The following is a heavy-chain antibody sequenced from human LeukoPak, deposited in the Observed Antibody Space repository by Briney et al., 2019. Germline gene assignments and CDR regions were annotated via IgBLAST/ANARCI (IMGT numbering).Heavy chain of an antibody. Sequence: SETLSLTCAVYGGSFSGYYWSWIRQPPGKGLEWIGSIYYTGRTYSNPSLKSRVTISIDTSKNQFSLKFTSVTAADTAVYYCARGYDTSGYYHGHFDYWGQGTLITAAS. CDR1: GGSFSGYY. CDR2: IYYTGRT. J-gene: IGHJ4*02. CDR3: ARGYDTSGYYHGHFDY. D-gene: IGHD3-22*01. V-gene: IGHV4-34*01.